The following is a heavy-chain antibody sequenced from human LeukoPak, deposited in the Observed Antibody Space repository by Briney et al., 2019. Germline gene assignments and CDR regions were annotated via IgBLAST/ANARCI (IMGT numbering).Heavy chain of an antibody. CDR2: INPSGGST. CDR1: GYTFTSYY. J-gene: IGHJ4*02. CDR3: AREGAVAGTIDY. D-gene: IGHD6-19*01. Sequence: WASVKVSCKASGYTFTSYYMHWVRQAPGQGLEWMGIINPSGGSTSYAQKFQGRVTMTRDMSTSTVYMELSSLRSEDTAVYYCAREGAVAGTIDYWGQGTLVTVSS. V-gene: IGHV1-46*01.